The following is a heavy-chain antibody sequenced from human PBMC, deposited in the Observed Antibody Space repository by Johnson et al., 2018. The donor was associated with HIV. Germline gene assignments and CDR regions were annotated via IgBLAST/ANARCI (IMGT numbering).Heavy chain of an antibody. CDR3: ARDSTAGPDKGLDYVGAFDI. CDR1: GFTFSTFA. V-gene: IGHV3-30-3*01. J-gene: IGHJ3*02. CDR2: ISYDGINK. Sequence: VQLVESGGGVVHPGGSLRLSCAASGFTFSTFAIHWVRQAPGKGLDCVAVISYDGINKYYADSVKGRFTISRDNSKNTLYLQMNSLRAEDTAVYYCARDSTAGPDKGLDYVGAFDIWGQGTMVTVSS. D-gene: IGHD4-17*01.